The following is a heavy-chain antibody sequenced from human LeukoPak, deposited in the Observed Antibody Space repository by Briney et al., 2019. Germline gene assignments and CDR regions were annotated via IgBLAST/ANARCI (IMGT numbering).Heavy chain of an antibody. V-gene: IGHV1-58*01. J-gene: IGHJ6*02. CDR2: IVVGSGNT. Sequence: SVKVSCKASGFTFTSSAVQWVRQARGQRLEWIGWIVVGSGNTNYAQKFQGRVTMTRNTSISTAYMELSSLRSEDTAVYYCARVPAAIGYYYYGMDVWGQGTTVTVSS. CDR3: ARVPAAIGYYYYGMDV. CDR1: GFTFTSSA. D-gene: IGHD2-2*01.